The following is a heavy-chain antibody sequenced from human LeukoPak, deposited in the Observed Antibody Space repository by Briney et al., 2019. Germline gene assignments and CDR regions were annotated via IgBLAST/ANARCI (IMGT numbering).Heavy chain of an antibody. CDR3: ARWGSSGWYFQH. D-gene: IGHD6-19*01. V-gene: IGHV4-59*01. J-gene: IGHJ1*01. CDR2: IYYSGST. CDR1: GGSISSYY. Sequence: SETLSLTCTVSGGSISSYYWSWIRQPPGKGLEWIGYIYYSGSTNYNPSLKSRVTISVDTSKNQFSLKLSSVTAAHTAVYYCARWGSSGWYFQHWGQGTLVTVSS.